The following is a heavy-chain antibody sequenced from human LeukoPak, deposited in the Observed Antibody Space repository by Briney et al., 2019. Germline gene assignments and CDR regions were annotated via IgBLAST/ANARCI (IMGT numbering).Heavy chain of an antibody. Sequence: PGGSLRLSCAASGFTFSSYAMNWVRQAPGKGLEWVSCISSSSDSTYYADSVKGRFTISRDNSKKTLYLEMNSLRAEDTAVYYCAKNAITTVREPDCFDYWGQGTLVTVSS. CDR3: AKNAITTVREPDCFDY. CDR2: ISSSSDST. CDR1: GFTFSSYA. J-gene: IGHJ4*02. V-gene: IGHV3-23*01. D-gene: IGHD3-10*01.